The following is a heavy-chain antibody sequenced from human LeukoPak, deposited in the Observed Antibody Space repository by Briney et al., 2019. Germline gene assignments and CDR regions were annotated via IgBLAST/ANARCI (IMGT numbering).Heavy chain of an antibody. CDR1: GFTVSSNY. J-gene: IGHJ6*03. V-gene: IGHV3-53*01. D-gene: IGHD1-26*01. Sequence: GGSLRLSCAASGFTVSSNYMSWVRQAPGKGLEWVSVIYSGGSTGYADSVKGRFTISRDNSKNMVYLQVNSLRADDTAVYYCAKNRGAGSHFYYHMNVWGKGTTVTVSS. CDR3: AKNRGAGSHFYYHMNV. CDR2: IYSGGST.